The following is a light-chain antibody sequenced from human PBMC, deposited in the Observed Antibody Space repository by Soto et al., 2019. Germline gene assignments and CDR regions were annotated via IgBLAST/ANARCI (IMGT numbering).Light chain of an antibody. V-gene: IGKV1-39*01. CDR1: QTISSY. J-gene: IGKJ2*01. CDR3: QQRHSIPYT. CDR2: AAS. Sequence: DIQMTQSPSSLSASVGDRVTITCRASQTISSYLNWYQQKPGKAPKLLIYAASSLQSGVPSRFSGSGSGTDFTLTISSLQPEDFATYSCQQRHSIPYTFGQGTKLEIK.